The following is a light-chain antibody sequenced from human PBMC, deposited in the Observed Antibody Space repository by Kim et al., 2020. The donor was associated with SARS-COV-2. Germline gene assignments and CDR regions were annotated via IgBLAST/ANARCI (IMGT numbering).Light chain of an antibody. Sequence: IRLTQSPSSLAASVGDRVTITCQASQGISKFLNWYQQRPGKAPKLLIYDASGLQTGVPSRFSGSGSGTHFTFTITSLQPEDIGTYFCQQFDDTPTFGQGTKLEIK. CDR2: DAS. V-gene: IGKV1-33*01. CDR3: QQFDDTPT. J-gene: IGKJ2*01. CDR1: QGISKF.